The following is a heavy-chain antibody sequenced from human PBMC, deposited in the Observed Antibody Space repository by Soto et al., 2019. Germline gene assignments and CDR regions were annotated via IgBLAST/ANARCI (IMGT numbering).Heavy chain of an antibody. CDR1: GGSVSSDDYS. CDR3: ARAMATYFDY. D-gene: IGHD2-8*01. CDR2: IRDSGST. J-gene: IGHJ4*02. Sequence: QVQLQESGPGLVKPSQTLSVTCTVSGGSVSSDDYSWSWIRQHPGKGLEWIGYIRDSGSTYYNPSLEGRVTISVATSKNQFSLRLRSVTAADTAVYYCARAMATYFDYWGQGTLVTASS. V-gene: IGHV4-31*03.